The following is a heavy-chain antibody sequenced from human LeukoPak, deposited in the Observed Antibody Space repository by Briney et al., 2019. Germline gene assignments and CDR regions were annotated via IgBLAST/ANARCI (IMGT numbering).Heavy chain of an antibody. D-gene: IGHD2-21*02. V-gene: IGHV4-59*08. J-gene: IGHJ3*02. CDR3: ARQGLAYCGGDCYDDAFDI. Sequence: KPSETLSLTCTVSGGSISSYYWSWIRQPPGKGLEWIGYIYYSGSTNYNPSLKSRVTISVDTSKNQFSLKLSSVTAADTAVYYCARQGLAYCGGDCYDDAFDIWGQGTMVTVSS. CDR2: IYYSGST. CDR1: GGSISSYY.